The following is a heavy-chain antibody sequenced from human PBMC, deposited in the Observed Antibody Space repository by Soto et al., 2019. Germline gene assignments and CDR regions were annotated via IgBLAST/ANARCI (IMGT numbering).Heavy chain of an antibody. CDR1: GGSFSGYY. CDR2: INHSGST. Sequence: PSETLSLTCTVYGGSFSGYYWSWTRQPPGKGLEWIGEINHSGSTNYNPSLKSRVTISVDTSKNQFSLKLSSVTAADTAVYYCARGRFQYSSSPPPPYFDYWGQGTLVTVSS. J-gene: IGHJ4*02. CDR3: ARGRFQYSSSPPPPYFDY. V-gene: IGHV4-34*01. D-gene: IGHD6-6*01.